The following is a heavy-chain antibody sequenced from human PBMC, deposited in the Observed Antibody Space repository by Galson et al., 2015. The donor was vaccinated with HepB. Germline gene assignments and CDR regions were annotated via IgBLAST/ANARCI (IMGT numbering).Heavy chain of an antibody. Sequence: SLRLSCAASGFTFNNYAISWVRQAPGKGLEWVSGISAGGGTRYYADSVKGRFTFSRDNSKNTLYLHMNSLRAEDTAVYYCAKDRQLWLQGYFDYWGRGTLVTVSS. CDR1: GFTFNNYA. CDR2: ISAGGGTR. CDR3: AKDRQLWLQGYFDY. D-gene: IGHD5-18*01. V-gene: IGHV3-23*01. J-gene: IGHJ4*02.